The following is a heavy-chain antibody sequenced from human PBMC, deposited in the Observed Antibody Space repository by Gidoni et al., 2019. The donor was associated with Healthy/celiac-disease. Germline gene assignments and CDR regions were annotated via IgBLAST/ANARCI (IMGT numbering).Heavy chain of an antibody. CDR2: IKQDGSEK. CDR1: GFTFSSYW. J-gene: IGHJ3*02. CDR3: ARVKGGRAIFGVVRSRGGAFDI. D-gene: IGHD3-3*01. Sequence: EVQLVESGGGLVQPGGSLRLSCAASGFTFSSYWMSWFPQAPGKGLEWVANIKQDGSEKYYVDSVKGRFTISRDNAKNSLYLQMNSLRAEDTAVYYCARVKGGRAIFGVVRSRGGAFDIWGQGTMVTVSS. V-gene: IGHV3-7*01.